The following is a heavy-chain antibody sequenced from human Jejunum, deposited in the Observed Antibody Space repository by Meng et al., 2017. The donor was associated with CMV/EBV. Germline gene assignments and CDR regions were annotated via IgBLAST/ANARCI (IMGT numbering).Heavy chain of an antibody. CDR3: ANQMPWNYYYGMDL. V-gene: IGHV3-21*01. D-gene: IGHD2-2*01. Sequence: SGFTVSTNYMNWVRQAPGKGLEWVASISTTSTYIYYADPVKGRFTISRDNAKNSLYLQMNSLRVEDTAVYYCANQMPWNYYYGMDLWGQGTTVTVSS. CDR2: ISTTSTYI. J-gene: IGHJ6*02. CDR1: GFTVSTNY.